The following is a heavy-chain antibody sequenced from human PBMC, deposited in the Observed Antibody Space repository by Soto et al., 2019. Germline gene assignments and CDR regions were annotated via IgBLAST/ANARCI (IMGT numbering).Heavy chain of an antibody. CDR3: ARRGGSSSPLDY. D-gene: IGHD6-6*01. CDR1: GYTFSTYA. CDR2: ISGYDGNT. J-gene: IGHJ4*02. V-gene: IGHV1-18*01. Sequence: QVQLVQSGAEVRKPGASVKVSCKASGYTFSTYAITWVRQAPGQGLEWMGWISGYDGNTDYAQKFQGKISMTTDTSTNTAYMELRSVRSDDTAVYYCARRGGSSSPLDYWGQGTLVTVSS.